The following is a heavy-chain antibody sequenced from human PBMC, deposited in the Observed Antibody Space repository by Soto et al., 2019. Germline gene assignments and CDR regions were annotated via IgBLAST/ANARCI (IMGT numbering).Heavy chain of an antibody. CDR2: ITSDGKSK. J-gene: IGHJ5*02. CDR1: GFNFTNHW. V-gene: IGHV3-74*01. Sequence: GGSLRLSCAASGFNFTNHWMHWVRQAPGKGLVWVSRITSDGKSKAYAESVKGRFAISRDNAKNTVYLQMNGLTVEDTAVYYCARESGDWPLNWFDPWGQGTLVTVSS. D-gene: IGHD2-21*02. CDR3: ARESGDWPLNWFDP.